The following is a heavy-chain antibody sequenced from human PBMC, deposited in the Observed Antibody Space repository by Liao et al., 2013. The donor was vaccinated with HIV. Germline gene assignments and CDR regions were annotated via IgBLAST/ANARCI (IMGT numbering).Heavy chain of an antibody. CDR3: ARGGSPTYYYGSGSYMDV. CDR2: INHSGRT. V-gene: IGHV4-34*01. Sequence: QVQLQQWGAGLLKPSETLSLTCAVYGGSFSSSYWTWIRQPPGKGLEWIGEINHSGRTYYNSSLKSRVTILVDTSKNQFSLKLSSVTAADTAVYYCARGGSPTYYYGSGSYMDVWGKGTTVTVSS. D-gene: IGHD3-10*01. CDR1: GGSFSSSY. J-gene: IGHJ6*03.